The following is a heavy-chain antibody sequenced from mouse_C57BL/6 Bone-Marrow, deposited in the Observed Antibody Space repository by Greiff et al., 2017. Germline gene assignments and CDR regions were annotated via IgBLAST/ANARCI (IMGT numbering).Heavy chain of an antibody. Sequence: LQQPGAELVKPGASVKMPCKASGYTFTSYWITWVKQRPGQGLEWIGDIYPGSGSTNYNEKFKSKATLTVDTSSSTAYMQLRSLTSEDAAVYYCARGNYWYFDVWGTGTTVTVSS. CDR2: IYPGSGST. CDR1: GYTFTSYW. CDR3: ARGNYWYFDV. D-gene: IGHD2-1*01. V-gene: IGHV1-55*01. J-gene: IGHJ1*03.